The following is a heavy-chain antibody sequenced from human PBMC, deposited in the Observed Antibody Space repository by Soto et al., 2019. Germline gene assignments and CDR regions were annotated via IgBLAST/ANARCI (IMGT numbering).Heavy chain of an antibody. V-gene: IGHV3-23*01. CDR2: ISGGDTT. D-gene: IGHD3-10*01. J-gene: IGHJ4*02. Sequence: GGSLRLSCAASGFTFNNYAMSWVRQAPGKGLEWVSAISGGDTTSYADSVKGRFTVSRDGSKNTLYVQMNSLRAEDTAVYYCAKGRGGSGSLTPRVDFWGQGTLVTVSS. CDR3: AKGRGGSGSLTPRVDF. CDR1: GFTFNNYA.